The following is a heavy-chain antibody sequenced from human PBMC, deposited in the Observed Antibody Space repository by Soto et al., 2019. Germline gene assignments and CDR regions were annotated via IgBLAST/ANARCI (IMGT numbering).Heavy chain of an antibody. CDR2: IIPIFGTA. V-gene: IGHV1-69*13. J-gene: IGHJ3*02. Sequence: SVKVSCKASGGTFSSYAISWVRQAPGQGLEWMGGIIPIFGTANYAQKFQGRVTITADESTSTAYMELSSLRSEDTAVYYCARRRRYYDSSGEPTNAFDIWGQGTMVTVSS. D-gene: IGHD3-22*01. CDR1: GGTFSSYA. CDR3: ARRRRYYDSSGEPTNAFDI.